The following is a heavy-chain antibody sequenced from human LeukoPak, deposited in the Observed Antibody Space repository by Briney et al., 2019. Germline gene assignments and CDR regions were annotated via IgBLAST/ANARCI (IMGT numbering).Heavy chain of an antibody. CDR2: IYPGDSDT. Sequence: GESLKISCTGSGYSFTSYWIGWVRQMPGKGLEWMGIIYPGDSDTKYSPSFQGQVTISADKSISTAYLQWSSLTSEDTAMYYCARDRAIPKADVFDIWGQGTMVTVSS. D-gene: IGHD3-22*01. J-gene: IGHJ3*02. V-gene: IGHV5-51*01. CDR1: GYSFTSYW. CDR3: ARDRAIPKADVFDI.